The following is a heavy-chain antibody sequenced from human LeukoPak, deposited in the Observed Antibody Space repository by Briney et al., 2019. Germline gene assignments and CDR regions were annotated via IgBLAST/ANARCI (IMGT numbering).Heavy chain of an antibody. D-gene: IGHD3-10*01. V-gene: IGHV4-61*02. CDR3: ARDRVWYCYGSGRHNWFDP. CDR2: IYTSGST. CDR1: GGSISSGSYY. J-gene: IGHJ5*02. Sequence: SETLSLTCTVSGGSISSGSYYWSWIRQPAGKGLEWIGRIYTSGSTNYNPSLKSRVTISVDTSKNQFSPKLSSVTAADTAVYYCARDRVWYCYGSGRHNWFDPWGQGTLVTVSS.